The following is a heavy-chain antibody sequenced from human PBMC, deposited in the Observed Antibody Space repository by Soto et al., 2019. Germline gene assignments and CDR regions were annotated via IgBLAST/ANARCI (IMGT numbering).Heavy chain of an antibody. CDR1: ELSLSTSGVG. CDR2: IYWDDDK. D-gene: IGHD3-10*01. J-gene: IGHJ4*02. Sequence: QITLKESGPTLVEPTQTLTLTCTFSELSLSTSGVGVGWIRQPPGKALEWLALIYWDDDKRYSPSLKSRLTITKVTSNNQVVLTMTNMDPVDTATYYCVHSHVLRWFGFDSWGQGTLDTVPS. CDR3: VHSHVLRWFGFDS. V-gene: IGHV2-5*02.